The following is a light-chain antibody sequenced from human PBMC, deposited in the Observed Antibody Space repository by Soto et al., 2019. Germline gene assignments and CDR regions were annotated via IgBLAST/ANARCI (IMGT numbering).Light chain of an antibody. Sequence: QSVLTQAACVSGSPGQSITISWTGTSGDVGGYNYVSWYQQHPGKAPKLMIYEVSNRPSGVSNRFSGSKSGNTASLTISGLQAEDKADYLCRSYTSSVSVFATGPKANVL. CDR2: EVS. V-gene: IGLV2-14*01. CDR3: RSYTSSVSV. J-gene: IGLJ1*01. CDR1: SGDVGGYNY.